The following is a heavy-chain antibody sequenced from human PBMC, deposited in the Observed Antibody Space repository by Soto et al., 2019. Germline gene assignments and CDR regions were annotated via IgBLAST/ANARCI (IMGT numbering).Heavy chain of an antibody. D-gene: IGHD3-3*01. Sequence: QVQLVQSGAEVRKPGSSVKVSCKASGGTFSNSAITWVRQAPGQGLEWVGGIIPIFGSTNYAQKSQGRVTIPADESTSTAYMGVSSLTSEDTAVYYCARDGDLRSDFWSGPLGGGWFDPWGQGTLVTVSS. V-gene: IGHV1-69*12. CDR1: GGTFSNSA. CDR3: ARDGDLRSDFWSGPLGGGWFDP. J-gene: IGHJ5*02. CDR2: IIPIFGST.